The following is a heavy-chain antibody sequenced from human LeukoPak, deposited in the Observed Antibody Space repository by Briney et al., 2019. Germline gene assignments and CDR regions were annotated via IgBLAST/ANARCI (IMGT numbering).Heavy chain of an antibody. J-gene: IGHJ4*02. CDR1: GGTFSSYA. D-gene: IGHD2-21*02. CDR3: ARDGGDLAYCGGDCYSHFDY. CDR2: IIPIFGTA. Sequence: SMKVSCKASGGTFSSYAISWVRQAAGQGLAWMGGIIPIFGTANYAQMFQGRVTITADESTSTAYMELSSLRSEDTAVYYCARDGGDLAYCGGDCYSHFDYWGQGTLVTVSS. V-gene: IGHV1-69*13.